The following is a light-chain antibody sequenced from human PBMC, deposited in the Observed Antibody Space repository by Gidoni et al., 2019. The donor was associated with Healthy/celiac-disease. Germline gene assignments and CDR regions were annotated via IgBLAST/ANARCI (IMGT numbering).Light chain of an antibody. CDR2: CAA. CDR3: QQYNNWPLYT. J-gene: IGKJ2*01. Sequence: EIVLTPSPATLSVSPGERATLPCRASQSVSSNLSWYQQKPGQAPRLLIYCAATRATGIPARFSGSGSGTEFTLTISSRQSEDFAVYYCQQYNNWPLYTFGQGTKLEIK. V-gene: IGKV3-15*01. CDR1: QSVSSN.